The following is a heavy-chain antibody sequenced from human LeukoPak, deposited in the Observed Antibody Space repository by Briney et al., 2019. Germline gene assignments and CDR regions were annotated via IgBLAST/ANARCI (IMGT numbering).Heavy chain of an antibody. D-gene: IGHD6-13*01. J-gene: IGHJ4*02. Sequence: ASVKVSCKASGYTFTSYAMHWVRQAPGQRLEWMGWINAGNGNTKYSQKFQGRVIITRDTSASTAYMELSSLRSEDTAVYYCASGIAAAYLFDYWGQGTLVTVSS. CDR1: GYTFTSYA. CDR3: ASGIAAAYLFDY. CDR2: INAGNGNT. V-gene: IGHV1-3*01.